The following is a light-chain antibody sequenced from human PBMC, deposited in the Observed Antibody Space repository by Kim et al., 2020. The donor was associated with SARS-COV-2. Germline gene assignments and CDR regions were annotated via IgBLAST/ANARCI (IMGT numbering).Light chain of an antibody. CDR2: RAS. CDR3: QQYNSWPET. Sequence: DIQMTQSPSTLSASVGDRATLTCRASETVSSYLAWYQQKPGQAPKLLIYRASTRESGISSRFSGTGSGTEFTLTISSLQPDDFAAYYCQQYNSWPETFGQGTKLEIK. CDR1: ETVSSY. V-gene: IGKV1-5*03. J-gene: IGKJ2*01.